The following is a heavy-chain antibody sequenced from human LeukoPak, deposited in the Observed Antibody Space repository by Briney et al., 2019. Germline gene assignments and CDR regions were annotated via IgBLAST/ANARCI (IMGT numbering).Heavy chain of an antibody. D-gene: IGHD5-24*01. Sequence: GGSLRLSCAASGFTFSNYWMSWVRQAPGKGLEWVANIKQDGSEKYYVDSVKGRFTISRDNAKNSLYLQMNSLRAEDTAVYYCARWLQLVAAFDYWGQGTLVTVSS. V-gene: IGHV3-7*03. J-gene: IGHJ4*02. CDR2: IKQDGSEK. CDR1: GFTFSNYW. CDR3: ARWLQLVAAFDY.